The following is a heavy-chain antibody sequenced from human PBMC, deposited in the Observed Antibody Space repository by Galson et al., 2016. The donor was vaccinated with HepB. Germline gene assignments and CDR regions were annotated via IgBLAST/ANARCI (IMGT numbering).Heavy chain of an antibody. D-gene: IGHD2-15*01. V-gene: IGHV3-30*18. Sequence: LSCAASGFVFSNYGMHWVRXAPGKGLEWVAGLSYNGLNQHYPDSLMGRFTVSRDNSKSIMYLQMDSLRPDDTAVYYCTKQVAEGGLGDTWGQGTVVTVSS. CDR2: LSYNGLNQ. CDR1: GFVFSNYG. CDR3: TKQVAEGGLGDT. J-gene: IGHJ5*02.